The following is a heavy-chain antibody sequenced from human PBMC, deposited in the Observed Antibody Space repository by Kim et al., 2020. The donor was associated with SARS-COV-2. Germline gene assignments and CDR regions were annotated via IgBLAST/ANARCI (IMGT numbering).Heavy chain of an antibody. Sequence: DKSYVDSLEGRFIISRDNAKSSLYLQMNSLRVEDTAVYFCARDPHRGALDYWGQGVLVTVSS. V-gene: IGHV3-7*01. CDR3: ARDPHRGALDY. D-gene: IGHD2-15*01. J-gene: IGHJ4*02. CDR2: DK.